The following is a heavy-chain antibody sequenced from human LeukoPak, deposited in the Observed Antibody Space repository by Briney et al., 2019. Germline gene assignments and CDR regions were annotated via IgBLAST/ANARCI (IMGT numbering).Heavy chain of an antibody. CDR2: INPNSGGT. CDR3: ARDHGSGSYGD. Sequence: ASVKVSCKASGYTFTSYDINWVRQATGQGLEWMGWINPNSGGTNYAQKFQGRVTMTRDTSISTAYMELSRLRSDDTAVYYCARDHGSGSYGDWGQGTLVTVSS. D-gene: IGHD1-26*01. V-gene: IGHV1-2*02. CDR1: GYTFTSYD. J-gene: IGHJ4*02.